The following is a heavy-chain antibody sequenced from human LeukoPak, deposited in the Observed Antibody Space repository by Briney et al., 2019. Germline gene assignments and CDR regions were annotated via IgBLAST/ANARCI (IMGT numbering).Heavy chain of an antibody. CDR1: GFTFRNYD. J-gene: IGHJ4*02. V-gene: IGHV3-48*04. Sequence: GGSLRLSCAASGFTFRNYDMNWVRQAPGKGLEWVSYISSSSSNIAYADSVKGRFTISRDNVKNSLYLQINSLRVEDTSVYYCARGGAARPDYWGQGTLVTVSS. CDR2: ISSSSSNI. CDR3: ARGGAARPDY. D-gene: IGHD6-6*01.